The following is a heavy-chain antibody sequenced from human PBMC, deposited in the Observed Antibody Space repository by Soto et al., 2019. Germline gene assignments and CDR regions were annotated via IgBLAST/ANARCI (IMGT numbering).Heavy chain of an antibody. D-gene: IGHD2-21*01. Sequence: EVQLLESGGGFVHRGGSLRLSCTASGLPHSSFAMMWVRQAPGKGLECVSGIYGSGRGIEYADSVKGRFTISRDNSKNTVYLQMTDLRADDTAVYYCAKDAVYNDGLWLMDHWGQGTQVTVSS. CDR2: IYGSGRGI. CDR3: AKDAVYNDGLWLMDH. J-gene: IGHJ4*02. V-gene: IGHV3-23*05. CDR1: GLPHSSFA.